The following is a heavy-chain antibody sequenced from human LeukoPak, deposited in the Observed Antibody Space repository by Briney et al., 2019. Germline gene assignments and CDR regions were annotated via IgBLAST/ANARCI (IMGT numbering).Heavy chain of an antibody. D-gene: IGHD3-10*01. CDR2: IRSEAYGETT. CDR1: GFIFGEHA. V-gene: IGHV3-49*04. Sequence: PGRSLRLSCLGSGFIFGEHAISWVRQAPGKALEWVGFIRSEAYGETTEYAASVSGRSIISRDNTRGIAYLQMNNLKIEDTAVYYCARGPILLWIHNGMDVWGPGTTVTVSS. J-gene: IGHJ6*02. CDR3: ARGPILLWIHNGMDV.